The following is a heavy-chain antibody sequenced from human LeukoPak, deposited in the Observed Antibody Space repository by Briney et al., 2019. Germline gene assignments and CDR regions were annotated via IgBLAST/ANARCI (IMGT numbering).Heavy chain of an antibody. J-gene: IGHJ4*02. D-gene: IGHD6-13*01. CDR3: AREDAAGFDY. V-gene: IGHV3-48*03. Sequence: PGGSLRLSCVASGFTFRSYEMNWVRQAPGKGLEWVSYISSSFTTNYADSVKGRFTISRDNAKKSLYLEMNSLRAEDTAVYYCAREDAAGFDYWGQGTLVTVSS. CDR2: ISSSFTT. CDR1: GFTFRSYE.